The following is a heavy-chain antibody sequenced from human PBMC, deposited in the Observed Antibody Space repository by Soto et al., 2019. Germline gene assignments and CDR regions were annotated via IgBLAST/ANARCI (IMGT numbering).Heavy chain of an antibody. CDR2: IYYSGST. CDR3: ARLWGGSYPSIAAAGPFDY. Sequence: ETLSLTCTVSGGSISSYYWSWIRQPPGKGLEWIGYIYYSGSTNYNPSLKSRVTISVDTSKNQFSLKLSSVTAADTAVYYCARLWGGSYPSIAAAGPFDYWGQGTLVTVSS. J-gene: IGHJ4*02. V-gene: IGHV4-59*01. CDR1: GGSISSYY. D-gene: IGHD6-13*01.